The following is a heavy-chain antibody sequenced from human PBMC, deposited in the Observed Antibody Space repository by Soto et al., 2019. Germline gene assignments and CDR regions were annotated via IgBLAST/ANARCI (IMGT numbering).Heavy chain of an antibody. CDR1: GGSVSSGSYY. J-gene: IGHJ4*02. D-gene: IGHD2-15*01. Sequence: SETLSLTCTVSGGSVSSGSYYWSWIRQPPGKGLEWIGYIYYSGSTNYNPSLKSRVTISVDTSKNQFSLKLTSVSAADTAVYYCAREGSSSPEYFDFWGPGTLVTVSS. CDR2: IYYSGST. CDR3: AREGSSSPEYFDF. V-gene: IGHV4-61*01.